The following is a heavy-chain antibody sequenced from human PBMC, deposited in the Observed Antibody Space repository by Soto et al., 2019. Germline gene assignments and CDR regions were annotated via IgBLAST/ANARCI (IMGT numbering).Heavy chain of an antibody. J-gene: IGHJ6*02. CDR2: INPSGGST. V-gene: IGHV1-46*01. D-gene: IGHD6-13*01. Sequence: ASVKVSCKASGYTFTSYYMHWVRQAPGQGFEWMGIINPSGGSTSYAQKFQGRVTMTRDTSTSTVYMELSSLRSEDTAVYYCARDPTDIAAAGTGRYYYYYGMDVWGQGTTVTVSS. CDR3: ARDPTDIAAAGTGRYYYYYGMDV. CDR1: GYTFTSYY.